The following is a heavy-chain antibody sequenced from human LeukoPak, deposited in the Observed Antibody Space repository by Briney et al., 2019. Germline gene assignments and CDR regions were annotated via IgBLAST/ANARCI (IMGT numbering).Heavy chain of an antibody. Sequence: PGGSLRLSCAASGLSFERMYMSWVRQAPGKGLEWIGRMKSIADGGSTDYAAAVKGRFSISRDDSKATLFLQMNSLKIDDTAFYCCARGDYFGDHCDYWGQGVLVTVSS. D-gene: IGHD3-16*01. J-gene: IGHJ4*02. CDR2: MKSIADGGST. CDR1: GLSFERMY. V-gene: IGHV3-15*01. CDR3: ARGDYFGDHCDY.